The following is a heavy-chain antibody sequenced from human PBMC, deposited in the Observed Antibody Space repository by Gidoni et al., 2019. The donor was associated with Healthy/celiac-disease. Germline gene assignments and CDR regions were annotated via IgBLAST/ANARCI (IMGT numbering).Heavy chain of an antibody. V-gene: IGHV3-9*01. CDR1: GFTFDDYA. CDR3: AKDIEQWLATDAFDI. D-gene: IGHD6-19*01. CDR2: ISWNSGSI. J-gene: IGHJ3*02. Sequence: EVQLVESGGGLVQPGRSLRLSCAASGFTFDDYAMHWVRQAPGKGLEWVSGISWNSGSIGYADSVKGRFTISRDNAKNSLYLQMNSLRAEDTASYYCAKDIEQWLATDAFDIWGQGTMVTVSS.